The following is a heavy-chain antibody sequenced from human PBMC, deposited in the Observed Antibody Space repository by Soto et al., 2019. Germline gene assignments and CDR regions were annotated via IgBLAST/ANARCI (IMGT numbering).Heavy chain of an antibody. CDR3: ASRDPGTSVDY. D-gene: IGHD1-7*01. CDR1: GGSISSPSYY. J-gene: IGHJ4*02. V-gene: IGHV4-39*01. Sequence: NPSETLSLTCSVSGGSISSPSYYWGWIRQPPGKGLEWIGSIYYSGNTYYNPSLKSRVTIFVDTSRNQFSLKVTSLTAADTAVYYCASRDPGTSVDYWGQGTLVTVSS. CDR2: IYYSGNT.